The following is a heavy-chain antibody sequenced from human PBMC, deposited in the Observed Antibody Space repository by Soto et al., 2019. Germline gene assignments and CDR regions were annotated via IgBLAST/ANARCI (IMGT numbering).Heavy chain of an antibody. CDR1: GYTLTELS. D-gene: IGHD6-13*01. V-gene: IGHV1-24*01. CDR2: IIPIFGAT. CDR3: ARDRIAAAGTIWFDP. Sequence: GASVKVSCKVSGYTLTELSMHWVRQAPGKGLEWMGGIIPIFGATNYAQKFQGRVTITADESTSTAYMELSSLRSEDTAVYYCARDRIAAAGTIWFDPWGQGTLVTVSS. J-gene: IGHJ5*02.